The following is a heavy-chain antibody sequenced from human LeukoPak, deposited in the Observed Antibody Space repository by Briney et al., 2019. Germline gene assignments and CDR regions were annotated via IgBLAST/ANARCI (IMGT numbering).Heavy chain of an antibody. CDR1: GFTF. Sequence: PGGSLRLSCAASGFTFGPPGSREGAGVGGQHKARWKCPELCGLCEGRFTISRDNPKNSVYLQMSSLRAEDTAVYYCLVTTRSRGFDYWGQGTLVTVSS. J-gene: IGHJ4*02. V-gene: IGHV3-7*01. D-gene: IGHD1/OR15-1a*01. CDR2: KARWKCP. CDR3: LVTTRSRGFDY.